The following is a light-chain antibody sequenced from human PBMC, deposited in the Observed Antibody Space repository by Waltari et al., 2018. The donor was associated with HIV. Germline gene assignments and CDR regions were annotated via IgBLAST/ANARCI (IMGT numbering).Light chain of an antibody. CDR2: RNY. CDR3: EAWDSTLKETL. J-gene: IGLJ3*02. Sequence: SVRTMSSSAIATPGQEVPIAWSESTSNIASRWAYWYQQLPGTAPKLLIYRNYKRPSGVPERFSVSKSGASASLVISGLRSEDESDYYCEAWDSTLKETLFGGGTKLTVL. CDR1: TSNIASRW. V-gene: IGLV1-47*01.